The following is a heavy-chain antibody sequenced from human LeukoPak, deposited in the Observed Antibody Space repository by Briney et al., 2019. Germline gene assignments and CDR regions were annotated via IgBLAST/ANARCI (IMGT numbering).Heavy chain of an antibody. CDR3: AVHIIAAFDY. Sequence: GGSLRLSCAASGFSVSTSYMSWVRQAPGKGLEWVSVIYSGGGTFYADSVKGRFTISRDNSKNTLYLQMNSLRAEDTAVYYCAVHIIAAFDYWGQGTLVTVSS. D-gene: IGHD6-13*01. J-gene: IGHJ4*02. V-gene: IGHV3-53*01. CDR1: GFSVSTSY. CDR2: IYSGGGT.